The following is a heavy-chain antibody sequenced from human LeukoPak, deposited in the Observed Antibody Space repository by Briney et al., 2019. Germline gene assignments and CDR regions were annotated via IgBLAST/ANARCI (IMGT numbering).Heavy chain of an antibody. CDR3: ARDEDLPGRFDY. CDR1: GFTFSSYS. J-gene: IGHJ4*02. Sequence: GGSLRLSCAASGFTFSSYSMNWVRRAPGKGLEWVSSISSSSSYIYYADSVKGRFTISRDNAKNSLYLQMNSLRAEDTAVYYCARDEDLPGRFDYWGQGTLVTVSS. CDR2: ISSSSSYI. V-gene: IGHV3-21*01.